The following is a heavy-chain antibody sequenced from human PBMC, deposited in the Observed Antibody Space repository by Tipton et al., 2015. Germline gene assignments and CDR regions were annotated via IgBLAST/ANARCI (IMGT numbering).Heavy chain of an antibody. CDR1: GFTFNNYW. V-gene: IGHV3-7*01. D-gene: IGHD4-17*01. J-gene: IGHJ4*02. Sequence: SLRLSCAASGFTFNNYWMTWVRQAPGKGLEWVANIKPDGSESYYLDSVKGRFTFSRDNAKNSLFLQVNSLTAEDTAVYFCAREAYGSFDSWGQGTLVTVSS. CDR3: AREAYGSFDS. CDR2: IKPDGSES.